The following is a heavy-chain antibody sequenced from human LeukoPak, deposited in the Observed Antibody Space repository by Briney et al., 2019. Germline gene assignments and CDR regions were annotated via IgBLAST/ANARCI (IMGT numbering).Heavy chain of an antibody. V-gene: IGHV3-30*02. J-gene: IGHJ4*02. Sequence: GGSLRLSCAASGFTFSSYGMHWVRQAPGKGLEWVAFIRYDGSNKYYADSVKGRFTISRDNSKNTLYLQMNSLRAEDTAVYYCAKVGVFTIFGVVLPEFDYWGQGTLVTVSS. CDR3: AKVGVFTIFGVVLPEFDY. CDR1: GFTFSSYG. CDR2: IRYDGSNK. D-gene: IGHD3-3*01.